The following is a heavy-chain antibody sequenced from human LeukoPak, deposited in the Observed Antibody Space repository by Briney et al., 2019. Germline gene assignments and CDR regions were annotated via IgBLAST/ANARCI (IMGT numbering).Heavy chain of an antibody. CDR3: ATGRRSGELTDAFDI. Sequence: ASVKVSCKVSGYTVTELSMHWVRQAPGKGLEWMGGFDPEDGETIYAQKFQGRVTMTEDTSTDTAYMELSSLRSEDTAVYYCATGRRSGELTDAFDIWGQGTMVTVSS. J-gene: IGHJ3*02. V-gene: IGHV1-24*01. D-gene: IGHD1-7*01. CDR2: FDPEDGET. CDR1: GYTVTELS.